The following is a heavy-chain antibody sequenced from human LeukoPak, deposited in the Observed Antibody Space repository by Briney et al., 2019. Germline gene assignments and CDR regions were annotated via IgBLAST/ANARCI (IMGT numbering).Heavy chain of an antibody. CDR3: ASVPNYYDSSGAFFDY. Sequence: GGSLRLSCAASGFPDSSNYMSWVRQAPGKGLEWASDIYSGGRTYYANSVKGRFTISRDNSKNTMYHQMNRLRAEDTAVYYCASVPNYYDSSGAFFDYWGQGTLVTVSS. V-gene: IGHV3-66*01. CDR2: IYSGGRT. J-gene: IGHJ4*02. CDR1: GFPDSSNY. D-gene: IGHD3-22*01.